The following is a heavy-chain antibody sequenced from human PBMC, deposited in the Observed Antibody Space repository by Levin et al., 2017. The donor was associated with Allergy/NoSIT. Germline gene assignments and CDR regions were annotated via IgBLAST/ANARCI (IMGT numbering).Heavy chain of an antibody. D-gene: IGHD5-24*01. CDR2: ISWNSGSI. CDR3: AGGVEMATIDY. CDR1: GFTFDDYA. J-gene: IGHJ4*02. Sequence: SLRLSCAASGFTFDDYAMHWVRQAPGKGLEWVSGISWNSGSIGYADSVKGRFTISRDNAKNSLYLQMNSLRAEDTALYYCAGGVEMATIDYWGQGTLVTVSS. V-gene: IGHV3-9*01.